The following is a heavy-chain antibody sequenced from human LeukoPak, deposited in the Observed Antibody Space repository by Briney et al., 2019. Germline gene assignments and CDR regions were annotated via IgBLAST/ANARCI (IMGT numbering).Heavy chain of an antibody. CDR3: ARRISGYYAFDM. V-gene: IGHV3-11*01. CDR2: ISSSGSAI. Sequence: GGSLRLSCAASGFTFSNYYMSWIRQAPGKGLEWVSYISSSGSAIYYGGSVKGRFTVSRDNAKNSLHLQMNSLRTEDTALYYCARRISGYYAFDMWGQGTMVTVSS. J-gene: IGHJ3*02. D-gene: IGHD3-22*01. CDR1: GFTFSNYY.